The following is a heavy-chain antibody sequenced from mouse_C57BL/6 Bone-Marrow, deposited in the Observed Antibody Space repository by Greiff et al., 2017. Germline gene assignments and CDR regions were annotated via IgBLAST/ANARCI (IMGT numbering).Heavy chain of an antibody. Sequence: VHLVESGPGLVAPSQSLSITCTVSGFSLTSYGVDWVRQSPGKGLEWLGVIWGVGSTNYNSDLKSRLSICKDNSKSQVSLKMNSLQTDDTAMYYCASSLFAYWGQGTLVTVSA. J-gene: IGHJ3*01. CDR1: GFSLTSYG. D-gene: IGHD6-2*01. CDR3: ASSLFAY. V-gene: IGHV2-6*01. CDR2: IWGVGST.